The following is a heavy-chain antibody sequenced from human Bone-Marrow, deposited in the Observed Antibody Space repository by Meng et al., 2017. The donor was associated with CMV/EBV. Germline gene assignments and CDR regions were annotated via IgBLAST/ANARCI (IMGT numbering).Heavy chain of an antibody. D-gene: IGHD5-12*01. Sequence: ASVKVSCKASGYTFTSYDINWVRQATGQGLEWMGWMNPNSGNTGYAQKFQGRVTITRNTSISTAYMELSSLRSEDTAVYYCARGINGYSGYDWSDPWGQGNLVNVAS. CDR3: ARGINGYSGYDWSDP. V-gene: IGHV1-8*03. CDR1: GYTFTSYD. J-gene: IGHJ5*02. CDR2: MNPNSGNT.